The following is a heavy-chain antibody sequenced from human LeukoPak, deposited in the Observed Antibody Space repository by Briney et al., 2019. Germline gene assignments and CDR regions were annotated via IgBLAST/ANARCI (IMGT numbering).Heavy chain of an antibody. V-gene: IGHV1-18*01. CDR2: ISTYNGNT. CDR1: GYTFTNYG. J-gene: IGHJ4*02. D-gene: IGHD4-11*01. Sequence: ASVKVSCKASGYTFTNYGISWVRQAPGQGLEWMGWISTYNGNTNYAQKLQGRVTMTTDTSTTTACMELRSLTSDDTAVYYCARDLGGYRNPPPYWGQGTLVTVSS. CDR3: ARDLGGYRNPPPY.